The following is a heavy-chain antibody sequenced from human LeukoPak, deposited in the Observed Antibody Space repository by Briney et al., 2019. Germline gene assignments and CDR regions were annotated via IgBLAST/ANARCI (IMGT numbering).Heavy chain of an antibody. D-gene: IGHD2-2*01. Sequence: GWSLRLSCAASGFTFSTFAMTWVRQAPGKGLEWVSGISGKGVTTHYADSVRGRFTISRDNSKNTVSLQMNSLRAEDTAVYYCAKGVFCSSASCRLYYYSYYMDVWGKGTTVTVSS. J-gene: IGHJ6*03. CDR2: ISGKGVTT. CDR1: GFTFSTFA. CDR3: AKGVFCSSASCRLYYYSYYMDV. V-gene: IGHV3-23*01.